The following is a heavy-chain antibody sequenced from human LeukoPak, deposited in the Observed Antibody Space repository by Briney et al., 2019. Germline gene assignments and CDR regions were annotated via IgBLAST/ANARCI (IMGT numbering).Heavy chain of an antibody. J-gene: IGHJ4*02. D-gene: IGHD5-18*01. CDR3: ARSQGGAMVTH. Sequence: GGSLRLSCAASGFTVSCNYMSWVRQAPRKGLDWVSVIYSGGSTYYADSVKGRFTISRDNSKNTLYLQMNSLRAEDTAVYYCARSQGGAMVTHWGQGTLVTVSS. V-gene: IGHV3-53*01. CDR2: IYSGGST. CDR1: GFTVSCNY.